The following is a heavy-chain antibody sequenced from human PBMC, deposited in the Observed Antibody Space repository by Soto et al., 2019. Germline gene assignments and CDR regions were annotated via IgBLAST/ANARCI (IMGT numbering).Heavy chain of an antibody. V-gene: IGHV2-5*02. CDR1: GFSLSTSGVG. J-gene: IGHJ6*02. CDR3: AHRPGSSSCYGGSGYYYYGMDV. Sequence: QITLKESGPTLVKPTQTLTLTCTFSGFSLSTSGVGVGWIRQPPGKALEWLALIYWDDDKRYSPSLKSRLTITKDTSKNQLVLTMTNMDPVDTATYYCAHRPGSSSCYGGSGYYYYGMDVWGQGTTVTVSS. CDR2: IYWDDDK. D-gene: IGHD6-13*01.